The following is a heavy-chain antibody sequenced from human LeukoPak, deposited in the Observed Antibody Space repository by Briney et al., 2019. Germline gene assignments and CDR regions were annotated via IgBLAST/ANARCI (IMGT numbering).Heavy chain of an antibody. Sequence: ALVKVSCKASGYTFTNYYMHWVRQAPGHGLEWMGIINPSGGSTSYAQKFQGRVTMTRDMSTSTVYVELSSLRSEDTAVYYCAGPLVRSFCGGDCYQYNWFDPWGQGTLVTVSS. CDR2: INPSGGST. CDR1: GYTFTNYY. CDR3: AGPLVRSFCGGDCYQYNWFDP. V-gene: IGHV1-46*01. J-gene: IGHJ5*02. D-gene: IGHD2-21*02.